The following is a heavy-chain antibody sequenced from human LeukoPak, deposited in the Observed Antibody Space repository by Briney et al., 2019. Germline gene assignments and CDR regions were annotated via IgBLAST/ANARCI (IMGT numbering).Heavy chain of an antibody. J-gene: IGHJ4*02. CDR3: ARGRPYSSGWYPFDY. V-gene: IGHV3-64*01. CDR1: GFTFSSYA. Sequence: PGGSLRLSCAASGFTFSSYAMHWVRQAPGKGLEYVSAISSNGGSTYYANSVKGRFTISRDNSKNTLYLQMGSLRAEDMAVYYCARGRPYSSGWYPFDYWGQGTLVTASS. D-gene: IGHD6-19*01. CDR2: ISSNGGST.